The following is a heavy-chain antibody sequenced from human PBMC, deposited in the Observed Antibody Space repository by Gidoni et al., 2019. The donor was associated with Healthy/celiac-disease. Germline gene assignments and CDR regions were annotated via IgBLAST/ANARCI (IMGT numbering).Heavy chain of an antibody. Sequence: QLQLQESGPGLLKPSSTLSLTCTVSGGSISSSSYYWGWIRQPPGKGLAGIGSIDYSGSTYYNPSRKSRVTIAVDKSKTQFSLKLSSVTAADKDVYYCARPGLGSAAAGHPPWYFDLWGRGTLVTVSS. CDR2: IDYSGST. CDR1: GGSISSSSYY. CDR3: ARPGLGSAAAGHPPWYFDL. J-gene: IGHJ2*01. D-gene: IGHD6-13*01. V-gene: IGHV4-39*01.